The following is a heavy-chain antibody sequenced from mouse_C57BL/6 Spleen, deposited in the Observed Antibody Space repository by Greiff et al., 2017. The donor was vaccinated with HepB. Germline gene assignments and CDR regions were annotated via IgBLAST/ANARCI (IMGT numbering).Heavy chain of an antibody. D-gene: IGHD2-3*01. CDR1: GYTFTSYW. J-gene: IGHJ2*01. CDR3: ARGGYFPFDY. V-gene: IGHV1-50*01. CDR2: IDPSDSYT. Sequence: VQLQQPGAELVKPGASVKLSCKASGYTFTSYWMQWVKQRPGQGLEWIGEIDPSDSYTNYNQKFKGKATLTVDPSSSTAYMQLSSLTSEDSAVYYCARGGYFPFDYWGQGTTLTVSS.